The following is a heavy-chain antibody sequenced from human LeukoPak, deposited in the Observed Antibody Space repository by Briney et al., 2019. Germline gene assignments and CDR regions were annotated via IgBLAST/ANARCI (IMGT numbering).Heavy chain of an antibody. Sequence: PGRSLRLSCAASGFTFDDYAMHWVRQAPGKGLEWVSGISWNSGSIGYADSVKGRFTISRDNAKNSLYLQTNSLRAEDTALYYCAKDGVRLAARPHFFDYWGQGTLVTVSS. V-gene: IGHV3-9*01. D-gene: IGHD6-6*01. CDR1: GFTFDDYA. CDR3: AKDGVRLAARPHFFDY. CDR2: ISWNSGSI. J-gene: IGHJ4*02.